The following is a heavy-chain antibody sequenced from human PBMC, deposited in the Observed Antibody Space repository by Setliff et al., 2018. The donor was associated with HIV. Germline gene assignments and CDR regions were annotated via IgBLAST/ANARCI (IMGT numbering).Heavy chain of an antibody. CDR3: ARRASPPSGPYSPYYMDV. CDR1: GGFISSSSYY. D-gene: IGHD2-21*01. V-gene: IGHV4-39*07. CDR2: IYYSGST. Sequence: LSLTCTVSGGFISSSSYYWGWIRQPPGKGLEWIGSIYYSGSTYYNPSLESRVTISVDTSKNQFSLKLSSVTAADTAVYYCARRASPPSGPYSPYYMDVWGSGTSVTVSS. J-gene: IGHJ6*03.